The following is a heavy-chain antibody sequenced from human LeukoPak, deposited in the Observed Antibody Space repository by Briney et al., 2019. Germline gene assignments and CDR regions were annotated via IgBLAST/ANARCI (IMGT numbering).Heavy chain of an antibody. D-gene: IGHD3-10*01. CDR2: IKQDGSET. CDR1: GFTFSSYA. CDR3: ARDQSIHPYPEVILDF. J-gene: IGHJ4*02. V-gene: IGHV3-7*01. Sequence: GGSLRLSCAASGFTFSSYAMSWVRQAPGKGLEWVANIKQDGSETYYMDYVKGRFTISRDNAKNSLHLQMDSLRAEDTAVYYCARDQSIHPYPEVILDFWGQGALVTVSS.